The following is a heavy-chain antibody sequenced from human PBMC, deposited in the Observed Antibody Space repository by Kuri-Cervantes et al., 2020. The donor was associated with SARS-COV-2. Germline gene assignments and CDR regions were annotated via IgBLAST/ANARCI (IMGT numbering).Heavy chain of an antibody. CDR1: GFTVSSYA. D-gene: IGHD4-17*01. Sequence: GGSLRLSCAASGFTVSSYAMSWVRQAPGKGLEWVSTIASSGSTYYADSVKGRFAISRDNSKNTLYLQMNSLRADDTAVYYCAKGYGDSLYWGQGTLVTVSS. CDR3: AKGYGDSLY. J-gene: IGHJ4*02. V-gene: IGHV3-23*01. CDR2: IASSGST.